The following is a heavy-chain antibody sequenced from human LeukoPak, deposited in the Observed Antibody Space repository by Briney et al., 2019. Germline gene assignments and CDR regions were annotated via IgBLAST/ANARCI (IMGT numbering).Heavy chain of an antibody. V-gene: IGHV1-3*01. Sequence: ASVKVSCKASGYTFTSYAMHWVRQAPGQRLEWMGWINAGNGNTKYSQKFQGRVTITRDTSASTAYMELSSLRSEDTAVYHCAREALTGDTAMVYWGQGTLVTVSS. CDR2: INAGNGNT. CDR1: GYTFTSYA. CDR3: AREALTGDTAMVY. J-gene: IGHJ4*02. D-gene: IGHD5-18*01.